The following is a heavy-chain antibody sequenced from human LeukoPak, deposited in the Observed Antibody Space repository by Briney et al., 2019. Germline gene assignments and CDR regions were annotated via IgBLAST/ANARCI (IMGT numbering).Heavy chain of an antibody. J-gene: IGHJ4*02. V-gene: IGHV3-7*03. CDR3: ARRYFDN. CDR2: IKQDGSEK. CDR1: GFTFSSYS. Sequence: GGSLRLSCAASGFTFSSYSMSWVRQAPGKGLEWVANIKQDGSEKYYVDSVKGRFTISRDNAKNSLYLQMNSLRAEDTSVYYCARRYFDNWGQGTLDTVSS.